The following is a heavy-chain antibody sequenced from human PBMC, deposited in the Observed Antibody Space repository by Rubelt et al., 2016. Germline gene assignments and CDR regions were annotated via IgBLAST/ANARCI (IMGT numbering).Heavy chain of an antibody. CDR3: TRDSDYYYGMDV. V-gene: IGHV3-49*03. CDR1: GFTFGDYA. CDR2: IRSKAYGGTK. Sequence: EVQLVESGGGLVQPGRSLRLSCTASGFTFGDYAMSWFRQAPGKGLEWVGFIRSKAYGGTKEYAAAVKGRFTISRNDSKSNVYLQMNSLKTQDTAVYYCTRDSDYYYGMDVWGQGTTVTVSS. J-gene: IGHJ6*02.